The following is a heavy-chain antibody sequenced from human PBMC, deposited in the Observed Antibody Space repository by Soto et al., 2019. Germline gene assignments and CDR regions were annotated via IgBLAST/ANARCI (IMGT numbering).Heavy chain of an antibody. J-gene: IGHJ5*02. CDR2: IYYSGST. CDR3: ARFSHGGYDIWGGFDP. CDR1: GGSISSGGYY. V-gene: IGHV4-31*03. Sequence: PSETLSLTCTVSGGSISSGGYYWSWIRQHPGKGLEWIGYIYYSGSTYYNPSLKSRVTISVDTSKNQFSLKLSSVTAADTAVYYCARFSHGGYDIWGGFDPWGQGTLVTVSS. D-gene: IGHD3-9*01.